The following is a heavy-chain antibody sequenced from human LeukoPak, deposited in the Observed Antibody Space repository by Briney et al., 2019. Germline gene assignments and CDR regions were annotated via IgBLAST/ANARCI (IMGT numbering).Heavy chain of an antibody. CDR1: GYTFTGYY. CDR3: ARAGYDYVWGSYRYLDY. J-gene: IGHJ4*02. Sequence: ASVKVSCKASGYTFTGYYVHWVRQAPGQGLEWMGWINPNSGGTNYAQKFQGRVTMTRDTSISTAYMELSRLRSDDTAVYYCARAGYDYVWGSYRYLDYWGQGTLVTVSS. D-gene: IGHD3-16*02. CDR2: INPNSGGT. V-gene: IGHV1-2*02.